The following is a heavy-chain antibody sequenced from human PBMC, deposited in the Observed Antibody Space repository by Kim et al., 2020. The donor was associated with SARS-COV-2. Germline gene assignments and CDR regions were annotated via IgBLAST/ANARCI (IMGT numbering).Heavy chain of an antibody. J-gene: IGHJ4*02. CDR3: ARGHVTPSDY. CDR1: GYTFSDYY. V-gene: IGHV1-2*06. D-gene: IGHD2-21*02. Sequence: ASVKVSCKASGYTFSDYYTHWVRQAPGQGLEWMGRIHPNSGGTNYAQKFQGRVTVTRDTSISTVYMELTGLRSDDTAVYYCARGHVTPSDYWGQGTLVTVSS. CDR2: IHPNSGGT.